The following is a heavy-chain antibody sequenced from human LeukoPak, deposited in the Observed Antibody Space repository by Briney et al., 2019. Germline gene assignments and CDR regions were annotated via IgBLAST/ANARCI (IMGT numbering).Heavy chain of an antibody. V-gene: IGHV1-46*01. CDR2: INPSGGST. D-gene: IGHD3-9*01. CDR3: ARSSRPVYNLLTGKRYFES. CDR1: GYTFTSYN. Sequence: GASVKVSCKASGYTFTSYNMHWGRQGPGQGVWWVGIINPSGGSTSYAQKFQGRVTMTRHMSTSTVYIELSRIRSEDTAVYYCARSSRPVYNLLTGKRYFESRGQGTLLTVSS. J-gene: IGHJ4*02.